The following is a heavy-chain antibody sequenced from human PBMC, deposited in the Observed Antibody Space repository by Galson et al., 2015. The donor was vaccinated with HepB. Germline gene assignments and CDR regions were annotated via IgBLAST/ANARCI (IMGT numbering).Heavy chain of an antibody. Sequence: SVKVSCKASGYTFTSYAMHWVRQAPGQRLEWMGWINAGNGNTKYSQKFQGRVTITRDTSASTAYMELSSLRSEDTAVYYCARDGYYYDSSGYYFFWFDPWGQGTLVTVSS. CDR3: ARDGYYYDSSGYYFFWFDP. CDR2: INAGNGNT. J-gene: IGHJ5*02. V-gene: IGHV1-3*01. D-gene: IGHD3-22*01. CDR1: GYTFTSYA.